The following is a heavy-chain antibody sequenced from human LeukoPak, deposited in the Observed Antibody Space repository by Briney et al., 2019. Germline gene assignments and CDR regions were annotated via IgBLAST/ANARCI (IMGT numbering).Heavy chain of an antibody. Sequence: PSETLSLTCTVSGGSISSYYWSWIRQPPGKGLDWIGFIYHNGRTDYNPSLKSRVTISADTSKNQFSLRLSSVTAADTAVYYCARVFRAAAVDYWGQGTLVTVSS. V-gene: IGHV4-59*01. CDR1: GGSISSYY. D-gene: IGHD6-13*01. CDR3: ARVFRAAAVDY. J-gene: IGHJ4*02. CDR2: IYHNGRT.